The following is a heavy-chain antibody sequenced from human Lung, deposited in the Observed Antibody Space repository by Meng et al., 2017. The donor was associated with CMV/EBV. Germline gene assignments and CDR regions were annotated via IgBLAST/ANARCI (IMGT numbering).Heavy chain of an antibody. CDR2: ISSSGSTI. Sequence: GGSLRLXCAASGFTFSGYEMNWVRQAPGKGLEWVSFISSSGSTICYADSVKGLFTISRDNAKNSLYLQMIRLRAEDTAVYYWSSGTTYYDLLSGYYTEVISRGGMDFWGQGXTVTVSS. J-gene: IGHJ6*02. CDR1: GFTFSGYE. D-gene: IGHD3-3*01. CDR3: SSGTTYYDLLSGYYTEVISRGGMDF. V-gene: IGHV3-48*03.